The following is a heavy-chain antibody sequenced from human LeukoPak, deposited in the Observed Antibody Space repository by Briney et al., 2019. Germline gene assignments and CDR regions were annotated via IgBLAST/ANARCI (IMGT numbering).Heavy chain of an antibody. CDR2: IYYSGST. Sequence: PSETLSLTCTVSGGSISSGGYYWSWIRQPPGKGLEWIGYIYYSGSTYYNPSLKSRVTISVDTSKNQFSLKLSSVTAADTAVYYCARVKSEKLWHFDYWGQGTLVPVSS. CDR1: GGSISSGGYY. J-gene: IGHJ4*02. V-gene: IGHV4-31*03. CDR3: ARVKSEKLWHFDY. D-gene: IGHD3-16*01.